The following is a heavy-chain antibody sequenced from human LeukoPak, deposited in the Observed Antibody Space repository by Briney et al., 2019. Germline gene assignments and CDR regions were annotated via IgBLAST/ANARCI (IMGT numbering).Heavy chain of an antibody. CDR3: VRDWDAINHCFDP. V-gene: IGHV1-18*01. CDR2: ISTNSEKR. J-gene: IGHJ5*02. CDR1: GYTFTNYG. Sequence: ASVKVSCKASGYTFTNYGISWVRPAPGQGLEWMGWISTNSEKRTYAQTLQARLTMTTDTATSTAYMELRSLTFDDTAVYYCVRDWDAINHCFDPWGQGTPVTVSS. D-gene: IGHD1-26*01.